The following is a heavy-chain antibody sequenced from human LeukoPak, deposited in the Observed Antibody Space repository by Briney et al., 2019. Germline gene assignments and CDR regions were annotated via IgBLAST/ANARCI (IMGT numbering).Heavy chain of an antibody. Sequence: SQTLSLTCTVSGGSISSGSYYWSWIRQPAGKGLEWIGRIYTSGSTNYNPSLKSRVTISVDTSKNQFSLKLSSVTAADTAVYYCARPYCSSTSCYYPTAFDIWGQGTMVTVSS. CDR2: IYTSGST. CDR3: ARPYCSSTSCYYPTAFDI. V-gene: IGHV4-61*02. J-gene: IGHJ3*02. CDR1: GGSISSGSYY. D-gene: IGHD2-2*01.